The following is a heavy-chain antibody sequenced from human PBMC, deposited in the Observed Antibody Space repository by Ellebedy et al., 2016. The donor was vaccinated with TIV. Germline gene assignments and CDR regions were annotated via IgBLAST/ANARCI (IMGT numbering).Heavy chain of an antibody. D-gene: IGHD3-16*01. Sequence: SVKVSXKASGGTFSSYAISWVRQAPGQGLEWMGRIIPILGIANYAQKFQGRVTITADKSTSTAYMELSSLRSEDTAVYYCARGGDYVWSYYYGMDVWGQGTTVTVSS. J-gene: IGHJ6*02. CDR3: ARGGDYVWSYYYGMDV. CDR1: GGTFSSYA. V-gene: IGHV1-69*04. CDR2: IIPILGIA.